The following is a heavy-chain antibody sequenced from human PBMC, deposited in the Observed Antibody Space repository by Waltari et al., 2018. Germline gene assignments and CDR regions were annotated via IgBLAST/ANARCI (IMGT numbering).Heavy chain of an antibody. D-gene: IGHD6-19*01. CDR1: GYTFTSYG. CDR3: ARDLPVAGTKNWFDP. J-gene: IGHJ5*02. CDR2: ISDYNGNT. V-gene: IGHV1-18*01. Sequence: QVQLVQSGAEVKKPGASVKVSCKASGYTFTSYGISWVRQAPGQGLEWRGWISDYNGNTNYAQRPPARVPMTTETSTSTAYMELRSLRSDDTAVYYCARDLPVAGTKNWFDPWGQGTLVTVSS.